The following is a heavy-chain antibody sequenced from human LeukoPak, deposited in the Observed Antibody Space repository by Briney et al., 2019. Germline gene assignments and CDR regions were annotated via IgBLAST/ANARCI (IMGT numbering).Heavy chain of an antibody. Sequence: SVKVSCKASGYSFNDFYMHWVRQAPGQGLEWMGWIIPIFGTANYAQKFQGRVTITADESTSTAYMELSSLRSEDTAVYYCARVRKTSGSYRWNYFDYWGQGTLVTVSS. D-gene: IGHD3-10*01. CDR1: GYSFNDFY. J-gene: IGHJ4*02. CDR3: ARVRKTSGSYRWNYFDY. CDR2: IIPIFGTA. V-gene: IGHV1-69*13.